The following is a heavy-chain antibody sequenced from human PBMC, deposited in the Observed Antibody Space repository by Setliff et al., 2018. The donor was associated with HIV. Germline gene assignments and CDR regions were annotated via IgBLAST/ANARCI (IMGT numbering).Heavy chain of an antibody. CDR2: ISSASSAT. CDR1: GFTFSRYA. D-gene: IGHD5-12*01. J-gene: IGHJ6*02. Sequence: GGSLRLSCAASGFTFSRYAMNWVRQAPGKGLEWISYISSASSATDYADSVKGRFTVSRDNTKNSLYLQMNSLRVDDTAVYFCARDPEWLRLDYYYYYYGMDVWGQGTTVTVSS. V-gene: IGHV3-48*04. CDR3: ARDPEWLRLDYYYYYYGMDV.